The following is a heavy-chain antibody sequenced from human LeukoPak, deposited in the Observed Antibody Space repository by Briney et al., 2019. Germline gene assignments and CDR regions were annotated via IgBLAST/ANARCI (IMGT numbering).Heavy chain of an antibody. CDR1: GFTFSSYA. V-gene: IGHV3-23*01. D-gene: IGHD6-19*01. CDR2: ISYSGGNT. Sequence: PGGSLRLSCAASGFTFSSYAMSWVRQAPGKGLEWVSSISYSGGNTYYADSGKGRFTISRDNSKNTLYLQMNSLRAEDTAVYYCAKDGVWQSYYFDYWGQGTLVTVSS. J-gene: IGHJ4*02. CDR3: AKDGVWQSYYFDY.